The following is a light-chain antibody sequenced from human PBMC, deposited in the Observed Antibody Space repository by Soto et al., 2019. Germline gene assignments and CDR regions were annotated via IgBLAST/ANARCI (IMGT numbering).Light chain of an antibody. V-gene: IGKV1-9*01. CDR3: QQRRRSPYT. J-gene: IGKJ4*01. CDR2: SAS. Sequence: DIQLTQSPSVLSASVGDTVTITCRASQGLSNYLAWYQQKPGKDPDRLIYSASTLQSGVPSRFSGSGSETECILTIRDVQPEDFATYYCQQRRRSPYTVGGGTKVDIK. CDR1: QGLSNY.